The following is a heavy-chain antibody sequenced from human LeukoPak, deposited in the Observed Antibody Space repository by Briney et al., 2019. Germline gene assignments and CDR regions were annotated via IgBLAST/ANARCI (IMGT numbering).Heavy chain of an antibody. CDR2: IYTSGST. J-gene: IGHJ4*02. CDR1: GGSISSGSYY. CDR3: AREGARAPRYDY. Sequence: PSQTLSLTFTVSGGSISSGSYYWSWIRQPAGKGLEWIGRIYTSGSTNYNPSLKSRVTISVDTSKNQFSLKLSSVTAADTAVYYCAREGARAPRYDYWGQGTLVTVSS. V-gene: IGHV4-61*02. D-gene: IGHD6-6*01.